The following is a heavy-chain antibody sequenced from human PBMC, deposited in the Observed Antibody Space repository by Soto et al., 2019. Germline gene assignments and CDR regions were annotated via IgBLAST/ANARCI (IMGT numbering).Heavy chain of an antibody. CDR3: ASGNDFWSGSHWFGP. J-gene: IGHJ5*02. D-gene: IGHD3-3*01. V-gene: IGHV3-33*03. CDR2: IRDDGSNT. CDR1: GFTFSSYG. Sequence: PGGSLRLSCAASGFTFSSYGMHWVRQATGKGLEWVAGIRDDGSNTHYADSVKGRFTISRDNARNTLYLQMNSLRVEDSSIYYCASGNDFWSGSHWFGPWGQGALVTVSS.